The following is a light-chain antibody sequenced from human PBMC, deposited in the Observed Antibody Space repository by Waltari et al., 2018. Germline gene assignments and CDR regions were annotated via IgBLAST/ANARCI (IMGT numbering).Light chain of an antibody. CDR3: QQYNNWPLLT. V-gene: IGKV3-15*01. J-gene: IGKJ4*01. Sequence: EIVMTQSPATLSVFPGERATLSCRASQSVATYFAWYQQNPGQAPRLLSYGASTRPTGIPARFSGGGSGTEFTLTISSLQSEDFAVYYCQQYNNWPLLTFGGGTRVEIK. CDR1: QSVATY. CDR2: GAS.